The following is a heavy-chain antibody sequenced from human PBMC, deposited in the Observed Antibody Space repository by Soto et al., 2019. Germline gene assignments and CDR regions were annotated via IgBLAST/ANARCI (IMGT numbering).Heavy chain of an antibody. CDR1: GFTFSSYW. V-gene: IGHV3-7*03. J-gene: IGHJ3*02. CDR2: IKQDGSEK. D-gene: IGHD6-13*01. CDR3: ARDLRLRSSWYSHAFDI. Sequence: EVQLVESGGGLVQPGGSLRLSCAASGFTFSSYWMSWVRQAPGKGLEWVANIKQDGSEKYYVDSVKGRFTISRDNAKNSLLLQMKSLRAEDTAVYYCARDLRLRSSWYSHAFDIWGQGTMVTVSS.